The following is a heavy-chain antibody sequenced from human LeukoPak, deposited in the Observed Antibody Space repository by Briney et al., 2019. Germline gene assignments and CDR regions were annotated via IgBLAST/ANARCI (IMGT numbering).Heavy chain of an antibody. J-gene: IGHJ4*02. CDR3: ARMAATVGTFDY. CDR2: ISYDGSNK. Sequence: GGSLRLSCAASGFTFSSYAMHWVRQAPGKGLEWVAVISYDGSNKYYADSVKGRFTISRDNAKNSLYLQMNSLRAEDTAVYYCARMAATVGTFDYWGQGTLVTVSS. D-gene: IGHD2-15*01. V-gene: IGHV3-30-3*01. CDR1: GFTFSSYA.